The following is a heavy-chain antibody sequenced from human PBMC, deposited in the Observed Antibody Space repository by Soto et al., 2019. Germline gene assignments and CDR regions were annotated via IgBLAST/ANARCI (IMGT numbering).Heavy chain of an antibody. CDR1: GYTFTNYV. CDR2: ISAYNGNT. D-gene: IGHD2-2*01. CDR3: ARDQVGADKYYFYRYGMDV. J-gene: IGHJ6*02. V-gene: IGHV1-18*04. Sequence: ASVKVTCKAPGYTFTNYVISWVRQAPEHGLEWMGWISAYNGNTNYAQKLQGRVTMTTDTSTSTAYMELRSLRSDDTAVYYCARDQVGADKYYFYRYGMDVWGQGTTVTVSS.